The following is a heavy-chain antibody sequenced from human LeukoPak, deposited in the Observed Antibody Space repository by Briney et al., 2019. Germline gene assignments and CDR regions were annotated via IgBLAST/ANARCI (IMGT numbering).Heavy chain of an antibody. CDR3: AKGGGPGYSSSWSSN. J-gene: IGHJ4*02. CDR2: ISYDESNK. V-gene: IGHV3-30*18. Sequence: GGSLRLSCAASGFRFSSYGMHWVRQAPGKGLEWVAVISYDESNKFYEDSVKGRFTISRDNSKNTLYLQMNSLRAEDTAVYYWAKGGGPGYSSSWSSNWAQETRVTVSS. D-gene: IGHD6-13*01. CDR1: GFRFSSYG.